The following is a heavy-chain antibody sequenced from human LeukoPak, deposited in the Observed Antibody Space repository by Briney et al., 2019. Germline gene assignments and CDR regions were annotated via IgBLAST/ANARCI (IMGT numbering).Heavy chain of an antibody. J-gene: IGHJ4*02. CDR3: ARERDGYNLDY. CDR1: GYTFTIYY. Sequence: ASVTVSFKASGYTFTIYYMHWVRQAPGQGLEWMGIINPSGGSTSYAQKFQGRVTMTRDTSTSTVYMELSSLRSEDTAVYYCARERDGYNLDYWGQGTLVTVSS. V-gene: IGHV1-46*01. D-gene: IGHD5-24*01. CDR2: INPSGGST.